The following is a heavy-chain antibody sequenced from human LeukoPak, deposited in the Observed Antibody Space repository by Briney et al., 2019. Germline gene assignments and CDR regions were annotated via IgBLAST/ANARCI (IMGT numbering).Heavy chain of an antibody. CDR2: IYTSGST. CDR3: ARDSHWLIDY. Sequence: PSQTLSLTCTVSGGSISSDSYYWSWIRQPAGKGLEWIGRIYTSGSTNYNPSLKSRVTISVDTSKNQFSLKLSSVTAADTAVYYCARDSHWLIDYWGQGTLVTVSS. J-gene: IGHJ4*02. V-gene: IGHV4-61*02. CDR1: GGSISSDSYY. D-gene: IGHD3-9*01.